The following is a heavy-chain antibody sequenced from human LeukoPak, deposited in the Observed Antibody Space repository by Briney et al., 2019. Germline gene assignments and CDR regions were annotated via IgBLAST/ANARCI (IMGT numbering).Heavy chain of an antibody. Sequence: SETLSLTCNVSGDSINTYYWSWIRQPPGKGLQWIGYIYYSGSTNYNPSLKSRVTLSVDTSKNQFSLRLSSVTAADTAMYYCARANYGFHAFDIWGQGTMVTVSS. V-gene: IGHV4-59*01. CDR3: ARANYGFHAFDI. J-gene: IGHJ3*02. CDR1: GDSINTYY. D-gene: IGHD3-3*01. CDR2: IYYSGST.